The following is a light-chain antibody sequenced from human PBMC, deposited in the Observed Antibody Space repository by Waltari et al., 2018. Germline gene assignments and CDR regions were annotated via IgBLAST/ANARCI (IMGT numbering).Light chain of an antibody. Sequence: QSALTQPASVSGSPGQSITISCTVSSSDVAGYKYVSWYQQHPGKAPKLIIFDVSGRPFGVSTRFSGSKSGNTASLTISGLQPDDEADYHCISYTSSRHYVFGSGTKVIVL. CDR1: SSDVAGYKY. CDR2: DVS. V-gene: IGLV2-14*03. J-gene: IGLJ1*01. CDR3: ISYTSSRHYV.